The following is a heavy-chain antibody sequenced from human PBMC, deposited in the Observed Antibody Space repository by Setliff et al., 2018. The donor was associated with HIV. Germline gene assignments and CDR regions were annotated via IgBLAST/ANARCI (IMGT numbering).Heavy chain of an antibody. Sequence: SETLSLTCDVSGFSISSRYYWGWIRQSPGKGLEWIGNIYHTGSSYYNPSLNDRATISLDTSKNQFSLKLSSVTAADTAVYYCARSQFFDYWGQGTLVTVSS. CDR3: ARSQFFDY. V-gene: IGHV4-38-2*01. CDR2: IYHTGSS. J-gene: IGHJ4*02. CDR1: GFSISSRYY.